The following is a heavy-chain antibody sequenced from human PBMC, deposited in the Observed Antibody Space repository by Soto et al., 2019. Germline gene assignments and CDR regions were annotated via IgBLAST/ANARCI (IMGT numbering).Heavy chain of an antibody. J-gene: IGHJ4*02. CDR1: GYTFTSYA. CDR2: INAGNGNT. Sequence: QVQLVQSGAEVKKPGASVKVSCKASGYTFTSYALHWVRHAPGQRLEWMGWINAGNGNTKYSQKFQGRVTITRDTSASTGYMELSSLRSEDTAVYYCARGYIVVVPAAMPDYWGQGTLVTVSS. CDR3: ARGYIVVVPAAMPDY. V-gene: IGHV1-3*01. D-gene: IGHD2-2*01.